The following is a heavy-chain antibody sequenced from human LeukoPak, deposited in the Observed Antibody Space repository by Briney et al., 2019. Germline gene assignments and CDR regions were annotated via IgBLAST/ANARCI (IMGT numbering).Heavy chain of an antibody. Sequence: GSLRLSCAASGFTFSSYAMSWIRQPPGKGLEWIGEINHSGSTNYNPSLKSRVTISVDTSKNQFSLKLSSVTAADTAVYYCARGRQLVGDYFDYWGQGTLVTVSS. CDR2: INHSGST. J-gene: IGHJ4*02. CDR3: ARGRQLVGDYFDY. CDR1: GFTFSSYA. D-gene: IGHD6-6*01. V-gene: IGHV4-34*01.